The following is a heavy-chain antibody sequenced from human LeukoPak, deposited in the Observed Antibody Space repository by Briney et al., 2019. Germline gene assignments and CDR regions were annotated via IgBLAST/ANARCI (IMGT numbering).Heavy chain of an antibody. Sequence: GGSLRLSCAASGFTFSSYAMSWVRQAPGKGLEWVSSIGATGDTYYAGSVKGRFTISRENAKKSLYLQMSSLRVEDTAVYYCANGGYYSLDSWGQGTLVTVSS. V-gene: IGHV3-13*01. D-gene: IGHD2-15*01. CDR1: GFTFSSYA. CDR2: IGATGDT. J-gene: IGHJ4*02. CDR3: ANGGYYSLDS.